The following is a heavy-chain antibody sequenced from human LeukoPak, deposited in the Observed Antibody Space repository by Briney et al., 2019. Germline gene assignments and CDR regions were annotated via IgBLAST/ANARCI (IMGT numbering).Heavy chain of an antibody. CDR3: AKAVIPVARAGVDV. V-gene: IGHV3-23*01. D-gene: IGHD2-2*01. Sequence: GGSLRLSCAASGFTFSHYAINWVRQAPGKGLEWVSGISGSGGGTYYADSVKGRFTISRDNSKNTLYLQMNSLRADDTAVYYCAKAVIPVARAGVDVWGQGTTVTVSS. J-gene: IGHJ6*02. CDR1: GFTFSHYA. CDR2: ISGSGGGT.